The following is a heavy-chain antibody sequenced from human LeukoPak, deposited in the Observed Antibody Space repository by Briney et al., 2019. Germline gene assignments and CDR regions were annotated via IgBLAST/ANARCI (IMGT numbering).Heavy chain of an antibody. J-gene: IGHJ6*03. V-gene: IGHV3-48*04. CDR1: GFTFSSYS. CDR3: ARDSAPYYYYYMDV. CDR2: ISSSSTI. Sequence: PGGSLRLSCAASGFTFSSYSMNWVRQAPGKGLEWVSYISSSSTIYYADSVKGRFTISRDNAKNSLYLQMNSLRAEDTAVYYCARDSAPYYYYYMDVWGKGTTVTVSS.